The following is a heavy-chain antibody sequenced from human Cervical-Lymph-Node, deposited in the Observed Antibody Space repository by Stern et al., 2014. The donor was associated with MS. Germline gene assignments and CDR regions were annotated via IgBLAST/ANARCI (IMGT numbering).Heavy chain of an antibody. Sequence: VQLEEYGAEVTKPGSSVKVYCKASGGTFSKFPSSWVRQAPGQGLEWMGGIFPVFGTPTYAQEFRGRVTITADVSTSTVYMELSSLRSDDTAVYYCALSSETSDRWYSLGYDLWGQGTLVTVSS. V-gene: IGHV1-69*01. J-gene: IGHJ5*02. CDR1: GGTFSKFP. CDR3: ALSSETSDRWYSLGYDL. CDR2: IFPVFGTP. D-gene: IGHD6-13*01.